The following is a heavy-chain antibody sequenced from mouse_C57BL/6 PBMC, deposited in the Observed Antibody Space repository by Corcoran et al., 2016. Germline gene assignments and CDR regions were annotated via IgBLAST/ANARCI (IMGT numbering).Heavy chain of an antibody. D-gene: IGHD1-1*02. J-gene: IGHJ4*01. Sequence: QIQLVQSGPELKKPGETVKISCKASGYTFTTYGMSWVKQAPGKGVKWMGWINTYSGVPTSADDFKGRFAFSLETSARPDYLQINNLKNEYTATCFCSRCDMGDAMDYWGQGTSVTFSS. V-gene: IGHV9-3*01. CDR3: SRCDMGDAMDY. CDR1: GYTFTTYG. CDR2: INTYSGVP.